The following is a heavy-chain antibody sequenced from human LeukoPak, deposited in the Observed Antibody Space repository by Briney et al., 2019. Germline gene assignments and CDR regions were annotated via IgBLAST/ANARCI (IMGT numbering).Heavy chain of an antibody. CDR2: INTNTGNP. V-gene: IGHV7-4-1*02. D-gene: IGHD2-15*01. J-gene: IGHJ4*02. CDR1: GYTFSSNA. Sequence: ASVKVSCKASGYTFSSNAMNWVRQAHGQGLEWMGWINTNTGNPTYAQGFTGRFVFSLDTSVSTAYLQISSLKAEDTAVYYCAREDCSGGSCYLELGYWGQGTLVTVSS. CDR3: AREDCSGGSCYLELGY.